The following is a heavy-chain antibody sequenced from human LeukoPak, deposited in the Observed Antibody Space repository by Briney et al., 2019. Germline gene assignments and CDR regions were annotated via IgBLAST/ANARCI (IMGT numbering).Heavy chain of an antibody. Sequence: PGGSLRLSCAASGFTFSSYSMNWVRQAPGKGLEWVSVIYSGGSTYYADSVKGRFTISRDNSKNTLYLQMNSLRAEDTAVYYCAREHGDWGQGTLVTVSS. J-gene: IGHJ4*02. CDR3: AREHGD. V-gene: IGHV3-53*01. CDR2: IYSGGST. CDR1: GFTFSSYS.